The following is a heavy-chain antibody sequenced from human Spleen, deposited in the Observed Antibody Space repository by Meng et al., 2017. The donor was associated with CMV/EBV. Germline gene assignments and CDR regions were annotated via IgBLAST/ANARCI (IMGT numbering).Heavy chain of an antibody. Sequence: YTFSQYGISWVRQAPGQGLEWMGWITVYNAETKYAQKFQDRVTVTTDTSMNTAYMELRSLRSDDTAVYFCARDLWLLGSSGFPLSDSWGQGTLVTVSS. CDR1: YTFSQYG. CDR2: ITVYNAET. D-gene: IGHD6-19*01. J-gene: IGHJ4*02. CDR3: ARDLWLLGSSGFPLSDS. V-gene: IGHV1-18*01.